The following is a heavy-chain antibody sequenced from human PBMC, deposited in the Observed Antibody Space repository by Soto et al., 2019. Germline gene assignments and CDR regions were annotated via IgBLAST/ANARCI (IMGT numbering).Heavy chain of an antibody. J-gene: IGHJ4*02. D-gene: IGHD4-17*01. V-gene: IGHV1-69*06. Sequence: QVQLVQSGAEVKKPGSSVKVSCKASGGTFSDFAINWLRQAPGQGLEWMGGIIPIFGTPNYAQKFQGRVTITAGKSTSTAYMDLSGLRSADTAVYFCARSRPLDCGEYGDFDYWGQGTLVTVSP. CDR1: GGTFSDFA. CDR2: IIPIFGTP. CDR3: ARSRPLDCGEYGDFDY.